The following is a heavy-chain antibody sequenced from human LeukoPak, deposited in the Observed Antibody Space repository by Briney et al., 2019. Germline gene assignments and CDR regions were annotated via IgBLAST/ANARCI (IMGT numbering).Heavy chain of an antibody. Sequence: SETLSLTCAVYGGSFSGYYWSWIRQPPGKGLEWIGEINHSGSTNYNPSLKSQVTISVDTSMNQFSLKLSSVTAADTAVYYCARGGLRYFDWLFSANNWFDPWGQGTLVTVSS. V-gene: IGHV4-34*01. CDR2: INHSGST. CDR1: GGSFSGYY. J-gene: IGHJ5*02. CDR3: ARGGLRYFDWLFSANNWFDP. D-gene: IGHD3-9*01.